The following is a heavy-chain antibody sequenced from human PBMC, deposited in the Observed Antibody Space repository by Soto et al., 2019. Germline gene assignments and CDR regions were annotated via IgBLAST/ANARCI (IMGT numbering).Heavy chain of an antibody. CDR3: AKSRVYYDILTGSRPHYYYYGMDV. V-gene: IGHV3-23*01. D-gene: IGHD3-9*01. Sequence: GGSLRLSCAASGFTFSSYAMIWVRQAPGKGLEWVSAISGSGGSTYYADSVKGRFTISRDNSKNTLYLQMNSLGAEDTAVYYCAKSRVYYDILTGSRPHYYYYGMDVWGQGTTVTVSS. CDR2: ISGSGGST. J-gene: IGHJ6*02. CDR1: GFTFSSYA.